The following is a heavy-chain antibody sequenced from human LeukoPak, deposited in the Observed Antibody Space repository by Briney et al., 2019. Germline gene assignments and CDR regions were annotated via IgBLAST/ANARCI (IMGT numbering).Heavy chain of an antibody. Sequence: SVKVSCKASGGTFSSYAISWVRQAPGQGLEWMGGIIPIFGTANYAQKFQGRVTITADKSTSTVYVELSSLRSEDTAVYYCASKDTSGWYEEAWGQGTLVTVSS. J-gene: IGHJ5*02. CDR3: ASKDTSGWYEEA. CDR1: GGTFSSYA. V-gene: IGHV1-69*06. CDR2: IIPIFGTA. D-gene: IGHD6-19*01.